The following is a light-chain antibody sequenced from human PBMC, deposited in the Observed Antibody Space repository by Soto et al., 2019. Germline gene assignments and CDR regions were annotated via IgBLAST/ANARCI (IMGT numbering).Light chain of an antibody. Sequence: EIVLTQSPGTLSLSPGERATLSCRASQSVSSSYLAWYQQKPGQAPRLLIYGASSRATGTPDRFSGSGSGTDFTLTISRLEPEDFAMYYCQQYGRSPRTFGQGTKVDIK. CDR2: GAS. V-gene: IGKV3-20*01. CDR1: QSVSSSY. J-gene: IGKJ1*01. CDR3: QQYGRSPRT.